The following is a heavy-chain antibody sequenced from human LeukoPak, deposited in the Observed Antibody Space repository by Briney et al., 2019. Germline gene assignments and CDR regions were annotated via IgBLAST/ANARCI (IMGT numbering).Heavy chain of an antibody. D-gene: IGHD3-3*01. CDR1: GFTFSSYS. V-gene: IGHV3-21*01. CDR3: ARDRPTGASRLFVVQ. J-gene: IGHJ4*02. Sequence: PGGSLRLSCAASGFTFSSYSMTWVRQAPGKGLEWVSSMSSGSRYIYHADSVRGRFTISRDNAKNSLYLLMNSLRAEDTAVYYCARDRPTGASRLFVVQWDQGTLVTVSS. CDR2: MSSGSRYI.